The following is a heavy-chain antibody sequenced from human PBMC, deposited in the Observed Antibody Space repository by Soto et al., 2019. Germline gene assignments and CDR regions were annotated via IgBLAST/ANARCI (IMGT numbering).Heavy chain of an antibody. CDR2: IDPSDSYT. D-gene: IGHD3-3*01. Sequence: GESLKISCKGSGYSFTSYWISWVRQMPGKGLEWMGRIDPSDSYTNYSPSFQGHVTISADKSISTAYLQWSSLKASDTAMYYCAXHSRVVTLPYYYYGMDVWGQGTTVTVSS. J-gene: IGHJ6*02. CDR3: AXHSRVVTLPYYYYGMDV. CDR1: GYSFTSYW. V-gene: IGHV5-10-1*01.